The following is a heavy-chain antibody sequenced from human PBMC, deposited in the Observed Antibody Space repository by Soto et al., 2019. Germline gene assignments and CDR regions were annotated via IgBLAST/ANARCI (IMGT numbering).Heavy chain of an antibody. Sequence: ETLSLTCTVSGGSISSSSYYWGWIRQPPGKGLEWIGSIYYSGSTYYNPSLKSRVTISVDTSKNQFSLKLSSVTAADTAVYYCASRSGYSGYDYGPDADYWGQGILVTVSS. CDR2: IYYSGST. D-gene: IGHD5-12*01. CDR1: GGSISSSSYY. J-gene: IGHJ4*02. CDR3: ASRSGYSGYDYGPDADY. V-gene: IGHV4-39*01.